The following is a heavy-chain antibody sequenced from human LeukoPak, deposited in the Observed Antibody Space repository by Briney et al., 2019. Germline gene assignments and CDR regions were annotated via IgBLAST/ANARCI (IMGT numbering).Heavy chain of an antibody. CDR3: ARDPSRGYYYYMDV. Sequence: GGSLRLSCAASGFTVSSNYMSWVRQAPGRGLEWVSRINGDESSTNYADSVKGRFTISRDNAKDTLYLHMNSLTAEDTAVYYCARDPSRGYYYYMDVWGKGTTVTVSS. D-gene: IGHD1-26*01. CDR1: GFTVSSNY. CDR2: INGDESST. V-gene: IGHV3-74*01. J-gene: IGHJ6*03.